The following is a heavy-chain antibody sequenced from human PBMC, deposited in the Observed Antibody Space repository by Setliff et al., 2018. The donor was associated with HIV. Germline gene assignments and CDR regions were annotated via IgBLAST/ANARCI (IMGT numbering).Heavy chain of an antibody. Sequence: SETLSLTCTISGGSISTYYWSWIRQVAGKGLEWIGRVYRSGYTTYNPSLKSRVTFSADTSKNQFSLNLNSVTATDTAVYYCVRQGLTMNRGVPAPILYYFDYWGQGILVTVSS. CDR2: VYRSGYT. D-gene: IGHD3-10*01. CDR1: GGSISTYY. V-gene: IGHV4-4*07. J-gene: IGHJ4*02. CDR3: VRQGLTMNRGVPAPILYYFDY.